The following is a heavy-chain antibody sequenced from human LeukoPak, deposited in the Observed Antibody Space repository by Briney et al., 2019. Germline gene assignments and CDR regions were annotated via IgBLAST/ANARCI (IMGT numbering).Heavy chain of an antibody. CDR2: IYYSGST. J-gene: IGHJ4*02. V-gene: IGHV4-39*01. D-gene: IGHD3-10*01. CDR3: ARHRIAHGSGSFAPFDY. Sequence: SETLSLTCTVSGGSISSSSYYWGWIRQPPGKGLEWIGSIYYSGSTYYNPSLKSRVTISVDTSKNQFSLKLSSVTAADTAVYYCARHRIAHGSGSFAPFDYWGQGTLVTVSS. CDR1: GGSISSSSYY.